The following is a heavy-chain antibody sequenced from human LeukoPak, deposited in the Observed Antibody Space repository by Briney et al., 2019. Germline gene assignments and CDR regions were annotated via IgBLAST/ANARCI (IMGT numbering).Heavy chain of an antibody. Sequence: GGSLRLSCAASGFTFSSYGMHWVRQAPGKGPPWVAVISYDGSNKYYADSVKGRFTISRDNSKNTLYLQMNSLRAEDTAVYYCARVDPGYSSGWFLGHGMDVWGQGTTVTVSS. V-gene: IGHV3-30*03. CDR2: ISYDGSNK. CDR3: ARVDPGYSSGWFLGHGMDV. J-gene: IGHJ6*02. CDR1: GFTFSSYG. D-gene: IGHD6-19*01.